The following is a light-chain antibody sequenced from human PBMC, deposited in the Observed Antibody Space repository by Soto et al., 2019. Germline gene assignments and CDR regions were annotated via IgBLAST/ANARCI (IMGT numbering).Light chain of an antibody. J-gene: IGKJ1*01. V-gene: IGKV3-15*01. Sequence: EIVMTQSPGTLSVSPGERATLSCRASQSISSNLAWHQQKPGQAPRLLMYGASTRATGIPARFSGSGSGTEFTLTISSLQSEDFAVYSCQQYNNWPQTFGQGTKVEIK. CDR2: GAS. CDR3: QQYNNWPQT. CDR1: QSISSN.